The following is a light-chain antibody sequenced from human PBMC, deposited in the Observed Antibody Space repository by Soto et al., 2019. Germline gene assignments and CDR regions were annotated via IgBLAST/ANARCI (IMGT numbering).Light chain of an antibody. J-gene: IGLJ1*01. CDR3: QSYDSGLSGYV. CDR1: RSNIGAGFD. CDR2: ANN. Sequence: QSVLTQPPSVSGAPGQRVTISCTGSRSNIGAGFDVHWYQHLPGAVPKLLIYANNNRPSGVPDRFSGSKSGTSASLAITGLQAADEADYYCQSYDSGLSGYVFGTGTKVTVL. V-gene: IGLV1-40*01.